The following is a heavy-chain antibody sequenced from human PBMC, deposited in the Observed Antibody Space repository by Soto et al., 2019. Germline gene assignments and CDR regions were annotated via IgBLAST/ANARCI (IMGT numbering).Heavy chain of an antibody. CDR1: GGSISSGGYY. Sequence: SETLSLTCTVSGGSISSGGYYWSWIRQHPGKGLEWIGYIYYSGSTYYNPSLKSRVTISVDTSKNQFSLKLSSVTAADTAVYYCARVGAARPGAFDIWGQGTMVTVSS. CDR2: IYYSGST. V-gene: IGHV4-31*03. D-gene: IGHD6-6*01. CDR3: ARVGAARPGAFDI. J-gene: IGHJ3*02.